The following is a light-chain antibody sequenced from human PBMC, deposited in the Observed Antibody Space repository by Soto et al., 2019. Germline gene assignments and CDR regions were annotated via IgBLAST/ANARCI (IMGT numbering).Light chain of an antibody. Sequence: ELVMPQSPATLSVSPGERATVYCRATQSLSSNLAWYQPRPGQAPMLLIYGASTRATGVPARFSGSASGTEFTLTISSLQSEDFAVYYCQNYNNWPPCTFGQGTKVDIK. CDR2: GAS. V-gene: IGKV3-15*01. J-gene: IGKJ1*01. CDR1: QSLSSN. CDR3: QNYNNWPPCT.